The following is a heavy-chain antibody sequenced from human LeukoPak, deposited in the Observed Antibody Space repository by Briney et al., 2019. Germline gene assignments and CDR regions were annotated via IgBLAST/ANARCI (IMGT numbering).Heavy chain of an antibody. Sequence: GGSLRLSCAASGFTFSSYAMSWVRQAPGKGLEWASAISGSGGSTYYADSVKGRFTISRDNSKNTLYLQMNSLRAEDTAVYYCAKDLRGYSYGQSWGQGTLVTVSS. V-gene: IGHV3-23*01. J-gene: IGHJ5*02. CDR1: GFTFSSYA. D-gene: IGHD5-18*01. CDR2: ISGSGGST. CDR3: AKDLRGYSYGQS.